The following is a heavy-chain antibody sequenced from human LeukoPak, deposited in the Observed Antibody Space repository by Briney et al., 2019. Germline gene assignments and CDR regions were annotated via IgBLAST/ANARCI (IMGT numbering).Heavy chain of an antibody. CDR3: ARDPYSGSYGNYYYYFMDV. V-gene: IGHV3-20*04. J-gene: IGHJ6*03. D-gene: IGHD1-26*01. CDR2: INWNGGST. Sequence: GGSLRLSCAASGFTFDDYGMTWVRQAPGKGLEWVSGINWNGGSTGYADSVRGRFTISRDNAKNSLYLQMNSLRDEDTALYYCARDPYSGSYGNYYYYFMDVWGKGTTVTISS. CDR1: GFTFDDYG.